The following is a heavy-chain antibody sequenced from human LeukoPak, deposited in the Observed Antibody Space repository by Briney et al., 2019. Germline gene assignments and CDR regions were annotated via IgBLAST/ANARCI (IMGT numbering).Heavy chain of an antibody. V-gene: IGHV4-38-2*01. CDR1: GYSISIAYH. D-gene: IGHD3-3*01. J-gene: IGHJ4*02. CDR3: ARYDSRGSGSTQLEY. Sequence: PSETLSLTCAVSGYSISIAYHWGWIRQPPGKGLEWIGRIFRGGSTSYNPSLMSRLTMSMDTSKNQFSLQLTSVTAADTAVYYCARYDSRGSGSTQLEYWGQGILVTISS. CDR2: IFRGGST.